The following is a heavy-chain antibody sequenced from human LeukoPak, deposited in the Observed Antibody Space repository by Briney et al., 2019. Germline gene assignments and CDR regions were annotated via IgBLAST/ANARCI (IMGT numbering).Heavy chain of an antibody. CDR3: ARVLARLRFLEWLPDY. V-gene: IGHV3-21*01. CDR1: GFTFSSYG. D-gene: IGHD3-3*01. J-gene: IGHJ4*02. Sequence: GGSLRLSCAASGFTFSSYGMNWVRQAPGKGLEWVSSISSSSSYIYYADSVKGRFTISRDNAKNSLYLQMNSLRAEDTAVYYCARVLARLRFLEWLPDYWGQGTLVTVSS. CDR2: ISSSSSYI.